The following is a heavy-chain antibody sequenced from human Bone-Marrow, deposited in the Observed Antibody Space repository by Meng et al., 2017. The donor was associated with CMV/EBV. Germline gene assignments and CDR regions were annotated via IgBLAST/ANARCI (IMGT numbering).Heavy chain of an antibody. CDR1: GYTFNSYD. V-gene: IGHV1-46*02. CDR3: ARGADNSVWSLTMDV. Sequence: ASVKVSCKASGYTFNSYDINWVRQAPGQGLEWMGIINPSGGSTKYEQKFQGRVTMTRDTSTTRVYMELSSLRSEDTAVYYCARGADNSVWSLTMDVWGQGTTVTVSS. J-gene: IGHJ6*02. CDR2: INPSGGST. D-gene: IGHD6-19*01.